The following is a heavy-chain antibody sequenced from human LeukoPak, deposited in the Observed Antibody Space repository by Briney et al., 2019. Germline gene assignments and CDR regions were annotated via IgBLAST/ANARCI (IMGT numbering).Heavy chain of an antibody. D-gene: IGHD2-15*01. V-gene: IGHV3-9*01. CDR3: ARWRYCSGGSCYSHFDY. CDR2: ISWNSGSI. Sequence: PGRSLRLSCAASGFTFDDYAMHWVRQAPGKGLEWVSGISWNSGSIGYADSVKGRFTISRDNAKNSLYLQMNSLRAEDTALYYCARWRYCSGGSCYSHFDYWGQGTLVTVSS. CDR1: GFTFDDYA. J-gene: IGHJ4*02.